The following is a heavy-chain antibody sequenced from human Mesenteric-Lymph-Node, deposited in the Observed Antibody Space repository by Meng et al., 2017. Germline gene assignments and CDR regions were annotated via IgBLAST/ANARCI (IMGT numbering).Heavy chain of an antibody. CDR2: INPNSGGT. J-gene: IGHJ4*02. CDR3: ARSVGRLQFGNFHNYYYFDY. Sequence: ASVKVSCKASGYTFTGHYMHWVRQAPGQGLEWMGWINPNSGGTNYAQKFQGRVTMTRDTSISTAYMELSRLRSDDTAVYYCARSVGRLQFGNFHNYYYFDYWGQGTLVTVSS. V-gene: IGHV1-2*02. CDR1: GYTFTGHY. D-gene: IGHD5-24*01.